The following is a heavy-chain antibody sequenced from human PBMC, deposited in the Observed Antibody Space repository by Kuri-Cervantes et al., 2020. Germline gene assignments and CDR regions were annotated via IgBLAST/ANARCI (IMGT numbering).Heavy chain of an antibody. V-gene: IGHV1-2*02. CDR1: GYTFTGYY. CDR2: INPNSGGT. CDR3: ARDLQGYCSSTSCYNRWHYYGMDV. Sequence: ASVKVSCKASGYTFTGYYMHWVRQAPGQGLEWMGWINPNSGGTNYAQKFQGRVTMTRDTSISTAYMELSRLRSDDTAVYYCARDLQGYCSSTSCYNRWHYYGMDVWGQGTTVTVSS. J-gene: IGHJ6*02. D-gene: IGHD2-2*01.